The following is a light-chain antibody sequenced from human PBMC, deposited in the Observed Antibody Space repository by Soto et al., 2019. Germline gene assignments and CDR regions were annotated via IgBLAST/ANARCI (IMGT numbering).Light chain of an antibody. CDR3: QQSYNAVT. V-gene: IGKV1-39*01. CDR2: AAS. CDR1: QHISSY. Sequence: DIEMTQSPSSLSASVGDRVTITCRASQHISSYLSWYQHKPGKAPKLLIYAASSLQTGVPSRFSGSGSGTDFTLTISSLQPEDYATYYWQQSYNAVTFGGGTKVDIK. J-gene: IGKJ4*01.